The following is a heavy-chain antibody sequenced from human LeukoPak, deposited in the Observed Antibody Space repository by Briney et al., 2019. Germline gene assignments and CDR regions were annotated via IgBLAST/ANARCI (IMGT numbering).Heavy chain of an antibody. CDR1: GFTFSTYG. J-gene: IGHJ4*02. V-gene: IGHV3-48*01. CDR2: ISSSSVSI. Sequence: PGGSLRLSCAASGFTFSTYGMKWVRQAPGKGLEWLSHISSSSVSIYYADSVKGRFTISRDNAKNSLYLQMNSLRAEDTAVYYCARRFREGDCSGGSCYSFGYWGQGTLVTVSS. CDR3: ARRFREGDCSGGSCYSFGY. D-gene: IGHD2-15*01.